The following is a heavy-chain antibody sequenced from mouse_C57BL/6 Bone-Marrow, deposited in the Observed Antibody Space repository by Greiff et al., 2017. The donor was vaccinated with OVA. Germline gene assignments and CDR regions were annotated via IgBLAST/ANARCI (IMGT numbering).Heavy chain of an antibody. Sequence: QVHVKQSGAELMKPGASVKLSCKASGYTFTGYWMEWVKQRPGHGLEWIGKILPGSGSTNYNEKFKGKATFTADTSSNTAYMQLSSLTTEDSAIYDCERDGYYYGSCWFAYWGQGTLVTVSA. CDR3: ERDGYYYGSCWFAY. V-gene: IGHV1-9*01. CDR2: ILPGSGST. CDR1: GYTFTGYW. D-gene: IGHD1-1*01. J-gene: IGHJ3*01.